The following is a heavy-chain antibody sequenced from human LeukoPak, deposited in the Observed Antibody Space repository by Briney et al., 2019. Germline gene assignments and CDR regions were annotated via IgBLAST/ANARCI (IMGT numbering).Heavy chain of an antibody. CDR3: ARDAKGLLLRYGSGSYDY. CDR2: ISAYNGNT. D-gene: IGHD3-10*01. V-gene: IGHV1-18*01. Sequence: ASVKVSCKASGYTFTSYGISWVGQAPGQGLEWMGWISAYNGNTNYAQKLQGRVTMTTDTSTSTAYMELRSLRSDDTAVYYCARDAKGLLLRYGSGSYDYWGQGTLVTVSS. J-gene: IGHJ4*02. CDR1: GYTFTSYG.